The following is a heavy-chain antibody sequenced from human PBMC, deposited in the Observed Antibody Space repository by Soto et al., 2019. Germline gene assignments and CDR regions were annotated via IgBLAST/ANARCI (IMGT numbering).Heavy chain of an antibody. CDR2: INPSGGST. CDR1: GYTFTSYY. D-gene: IGHD3-22*01. Sequence: ASVKVSCKASGYTFTSYYMHWVRQAPGQGLERMGIINPSGGSTSYAQKFQGRVTMTRDTSTSTVYMELSSLRSEDTAVYYCTSSISSGYYGPFDYWGQGTLVTVSS. CDR3: TSSISSGYYGPFDY. V-gene: IGHV1-46*01. J-gene: IGHJ4*02.